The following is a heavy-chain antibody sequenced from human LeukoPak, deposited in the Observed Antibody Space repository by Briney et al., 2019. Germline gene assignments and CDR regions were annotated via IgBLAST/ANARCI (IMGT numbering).Heavy chain of an antibody. V-gene: IGHV4-39*02. CDR1: GGSISSSSYY. Sequence: SETLSLTCTVSGGSISSSSYYWGWIRQPPGKGLEWIGSIYYSGSTYYNPSLKSRVTISVDTSKNQFSLKLSSVTAADTAVYYCAREGFTLTDVVPAVYEGLGAFDIWGQGTMVTVSS. D-gene: IGHD2-2*01. CDR2: IYYSGST. J-gene: IGHJ3*02. CDR3: AREGFTLTDVVPAVYEGLGAFDI.